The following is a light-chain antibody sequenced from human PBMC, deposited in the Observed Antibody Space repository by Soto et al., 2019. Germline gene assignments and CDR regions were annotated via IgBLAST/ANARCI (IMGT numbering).Light chain of an antibody. CDR3: QQYKSYWT. CDR1: QTISSW. CDR2: EAS. Sequence: DIQMTQSPSTLSGSVGDRGTIACRASQTISSWLAWYQLKPGKAPKLLIHEASNLHSGVSSRFTGSGSGTDFTLTITSLQPEDFATYYCQQYKSYWTFGQGTKVDIK. V-gene: IGKV1-5*03. J-gene: IGKJ1*01.